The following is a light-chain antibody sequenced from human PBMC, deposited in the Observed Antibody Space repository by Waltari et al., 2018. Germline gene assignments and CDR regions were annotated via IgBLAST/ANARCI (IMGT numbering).Light chain of an antibody. CDR2: DTS. CDR3: QHYVRLPAT. Sequence: EILLTQSPGTLSLSPGERATLSCRASQRVTRALARYQQKPGQAPRLLIYDTSKRATGIPDRFSGSGSGTDFSLTISRLEPEDFAVYYCQHYVRLPATFGQGTKVEIK. CDR1: QRVTRAL. V-gene: IGKV3-20*01. J-gene: IGKJ1*01.